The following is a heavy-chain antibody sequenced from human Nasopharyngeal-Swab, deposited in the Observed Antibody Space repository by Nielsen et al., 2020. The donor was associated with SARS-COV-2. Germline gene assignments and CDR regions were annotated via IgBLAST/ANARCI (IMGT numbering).Heavy chain of an antibody. Sequence: SETLSLTCTVSGGSISSYYWSWIRQPPGKGLEWIGEINHSGSTNYNPSLKSRVTISADTSKNQFSLKLSSVTAADTAVYTCARGRSSGWYHYYFDYWGQGTLVTVSS. CDR1: GGSISSYY. J-gene: IGHJ4*02. CDR3: ARGRSSGWYHYYFDY. V-gene: IGHV4-34*01. D-gene: IGHD6-19*01. CDR2: INHSGST.